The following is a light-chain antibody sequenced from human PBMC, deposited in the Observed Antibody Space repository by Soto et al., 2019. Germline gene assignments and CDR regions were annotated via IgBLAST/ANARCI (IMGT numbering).Light chain of an antibody. CDR1: QSVSSN. CDR2: GAS. V-gene: IGKV3-15*01. Sequence: EIVMTQSPATLSVSPGERATLSCRASQSVSSNLAWYQQKPGQAPRLLIYGASTRATDIPARFSGSGSGTEFTLTISSLQSEDFAVYYCQQYNNWPPGFGPGTKVDIK. J-gene: IGKJ3*01. CDR3: QQYNNWPPG.